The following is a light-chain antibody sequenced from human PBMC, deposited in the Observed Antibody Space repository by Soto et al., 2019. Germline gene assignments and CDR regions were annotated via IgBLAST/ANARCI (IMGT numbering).Light chain of an antibody. CDR2: DVS. CDR3: CSYAGSYTWV. V-gene: IGLV2-11*01. CDR1: SSDVGKYNY. Sequence: QSALTQPRSVSGSPGQAVTISCSGTSSDVGKYNYVSWYQQHPGKAPKLMIYDVSKRPSGVPDRISGSKSGNTASLTISGLQAEDEADYYCCSYAGSYTWVFGGGTKLTVL. J-gene: IGLJ3*02.